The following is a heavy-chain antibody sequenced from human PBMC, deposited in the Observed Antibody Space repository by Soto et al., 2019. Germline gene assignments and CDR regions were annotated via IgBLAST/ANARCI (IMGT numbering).Heavy chain of an antibody. CDR1: GFTFSSYG. CDR2: ISYDGSNK. D-gene: IGHD3-22*01. Sequence: GGSLRLSCAASGFTFSSYGMHWVRQAPGKGLEWVAVISYDGSNKYYADSVKGRFTISRDNSKNTLYLQMNSLRAEDTAVYYCAKPARDDSSGYYYPHFDYWGQGTLVTVS. V-gene: IGHV3-30*18. J-gene: IGHJ4*02. CDR3: AKPARDDSSGYYYPHFDY.